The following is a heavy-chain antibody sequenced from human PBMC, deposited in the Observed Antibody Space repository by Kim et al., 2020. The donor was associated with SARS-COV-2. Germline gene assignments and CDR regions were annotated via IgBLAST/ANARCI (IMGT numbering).Heavy chain of an antibody. CDR2: INPNSGGT. CDR3: ARENPTRQAAQIYYQYAMDV. Sequence: ASVKVSCKASGYSFTGYYVHWVRQAPGQGLEWMGRINPNSGGTNYAQKFQGRVTMTRDTSISTAYMELSRLTSDDTAVYYCARENPTRQAAQIYYQYAMDVWGQGTTVTVSS. J-gene: IGHJ6*02. V-gene: IGHV1-2*06. CDR1: GYSFTGYY. D-gene: IGHD6-6*01.